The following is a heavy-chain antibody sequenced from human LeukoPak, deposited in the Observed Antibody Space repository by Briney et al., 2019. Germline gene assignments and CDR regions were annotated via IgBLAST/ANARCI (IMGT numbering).Heavy chain of an antibody. D-gene: IGHD3-10*01. V-gene: IGHV4-34*01. Sequence: SETLSLTCTVSGGSISSYYWSWIRQPPGKGLEWIGEINHSGSTNYNPSLKSRVTMSVDTSKNQFSLKLSSVTAADTAVYYCARGLWFGDENPPYFDYWGQGTLVTVSS. CDR1: GGSISSYY. CDR2: INHSGST. J-gene: IGHJ4*02. CDR3: ARGLWFGDENPPYFDY.